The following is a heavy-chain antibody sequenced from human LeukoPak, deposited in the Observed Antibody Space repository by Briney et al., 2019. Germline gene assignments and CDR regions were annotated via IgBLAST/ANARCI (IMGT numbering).Heavy chain of an antibody. D-gene: IGHD6-19*01. J-gene: IGHJ4*02. CDR1: GGSISSYY. Sequence: PSETLSLTCTVSGGSISSYYWSWIRQPPGKGLEWVGYIYYSGSTNYNPSLKSRVTISVDTSKNQFSLKLSSVTAAGTAVYYCARVRYSSGWYLDYWGQGTLVTVSP. CDR3: ARVRYSSGWYLDY. V-gene: IGHV4-59*01. CDR2: IYYSGST.